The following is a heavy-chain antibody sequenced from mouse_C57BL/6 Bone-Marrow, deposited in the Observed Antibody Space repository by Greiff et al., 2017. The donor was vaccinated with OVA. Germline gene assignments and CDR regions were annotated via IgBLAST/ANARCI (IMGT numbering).Heavy chain of an antibody. J-gene: IGHJ1*03. CDR1: GYTFTSYW. V-gene: IGHV1-72*01. CDR3: ASSRGGGGYFDV. CDR2: IDPNSGGT. Sequence: VQLQQPGAELVKPGASVKLSCKASGYTFTSYWMHWVKQRPGRGLEWIGRIDPNSGGTTYNEKFKSKATLTVDKPSSTAYMQLSSLTSEDYAGDYCASSRGGGGYFDVWGTGTTVTVSS.